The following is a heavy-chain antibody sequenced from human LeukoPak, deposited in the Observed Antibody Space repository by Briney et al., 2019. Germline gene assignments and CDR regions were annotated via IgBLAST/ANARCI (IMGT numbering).Heavy chain of an antibody. Sequence: PSETLSLTCTVSGGSISSSSYYWGWIRQPPGKGLEWIGSIYYSGSTYYNPSLKSRVTISVDTSKNQFSLKLSSVTAADTAVYYCAREGRLRAVAGTGVDYWGQGTLVTVSS. CDR3: AREGRLRAVAGTGVDY. V-gene: IGHV4-39*02. CDR2: IYYSGST. CDR1: GGSISSSSYY. D-gene: IGHD6-19*01. J-gene: IGHJ4*02.